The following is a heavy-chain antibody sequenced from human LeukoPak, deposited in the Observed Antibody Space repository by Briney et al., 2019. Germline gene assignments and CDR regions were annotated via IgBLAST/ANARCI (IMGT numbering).Heavy chain of an antibody. Sequence: PGGSLRLSCAASGFTFSSYWMHWVRQAPGKGLVWVSRINSDGSSTSYADSVKGRFTISRDSAKNTLYLQMNSLRAEDTAVYYCARRQSPYYYYYGMDVWGQGTTVTVSS. V-gene: IGHV3-74*01. J-gene: IGHJ6*02. CDR1: GFTFSSYW. D-gene: IGHD6-19*01. CDR2: INSDGSST. CDR3: ARRQSPYYYYYGMDV.